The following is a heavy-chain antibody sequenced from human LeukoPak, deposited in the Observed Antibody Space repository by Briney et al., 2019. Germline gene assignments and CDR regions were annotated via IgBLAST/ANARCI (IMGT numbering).Heavy chain of an antibody. V-gene: IGHV4-39*07. CDR2: IYSSGST. CDR1: GASISSVSNY. D-gene: IGHD3-10*01. Sequence: SQTLSLTCTVSGASISSVSNYWGWIRQPPGTTLEWIGSIYSSGSTYYNPSLKSRVIIIIDTPKNHFSLTLSSVTAADTAVYYCARSDGYGLVGIWGQGTMVTVSS. J-gene: IGHJ3*02. CDR3: ARSDGYGLVGI.